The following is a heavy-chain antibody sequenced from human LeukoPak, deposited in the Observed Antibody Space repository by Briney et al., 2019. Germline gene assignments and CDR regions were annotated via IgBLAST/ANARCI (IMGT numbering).Heavy chain of an antibody. D-gene: IGHD5-24*01. CDR1: GGTFSSYA. V-gene: IGHV1-69*05. CDR2: IIPIFGTA. Sequence: SVKVSCKASGGTFSSYAISWVRQAPGQGLEWMGGIIPIFGTANYAQKFQGRVTITTDESTSTAYMELSSLRSEDKAVYYCASSRDGYNYVPFDYWGQGTLVTVSS. CDR3: ASSRDGYNYVPFDY. J-gene: IGHJ4*02.